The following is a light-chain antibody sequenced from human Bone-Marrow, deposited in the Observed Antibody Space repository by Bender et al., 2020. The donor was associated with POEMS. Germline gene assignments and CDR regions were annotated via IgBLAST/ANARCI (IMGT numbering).Light chain of an antibody. J-gene: IGLJ3*02. CDR2: ISSDGSH. Sequence: QLAVSQSPSASASLGASVKLTCTLSSDHSSYAIAWHQQQPGKGPRFLLEISSDGSHSRGVGIPDRFSGSTSGAERYLTISSLQSEDEADYFCQTWGTGIQVFGGGTKLTVL. CDR3: QTWGTGIQV. CDR1: SDHSSYA. V-gene: IGLV4-69*01.